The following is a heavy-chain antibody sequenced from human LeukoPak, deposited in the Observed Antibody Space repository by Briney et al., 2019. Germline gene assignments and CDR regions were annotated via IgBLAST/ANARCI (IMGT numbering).Heavy chain of an antibody. CDR1: GYTFTGYY. J-gene: IGHJ4*02. Sequence: VASVKVSCKTSGYTFTGYYLHWVRQAPGQRPEWMGRIDPDSGGTHYGQKFQGRVTVTRDTSITTVYMELSSLRSEDTAVYYCARDPLHIVGGLDYFDYWGQGTLVTVSS. V-gene: IGHV1-2*02. CDR2: IDPDSGGT. CDR3: ARDPLHIVGGLDYFDY. D-gene: IGHD2-21*01.